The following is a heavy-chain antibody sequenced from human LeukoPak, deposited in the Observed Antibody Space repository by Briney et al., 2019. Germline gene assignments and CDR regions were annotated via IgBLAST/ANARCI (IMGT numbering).Heavy chain of an antibody. J-gene: IGHJ4*02. CDR3: AKVYTTGWSYFDY. CDR2: FSDNSGST. Sequence: GGSLRLSCAASGFPFRTFAMSWVRQAPGKGLEWVSGFSDNSGSTYYADSVKGRFTISRDNSKDTLYLQMDGLRAEDTAIYYCAKVYTTGWSYFDYWGQGSLVTVSS. CDR1: GFPFRTFA. D-gene: IGHD6-19*01. V-gene: IGHV3-23*01.